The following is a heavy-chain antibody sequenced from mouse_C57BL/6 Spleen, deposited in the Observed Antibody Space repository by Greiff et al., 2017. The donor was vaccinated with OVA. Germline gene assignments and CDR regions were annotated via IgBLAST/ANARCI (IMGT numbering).Heavy chain of an antibody. D-gene: IGHD2-3*01. CDR3: ARLYDAWFAY. CDR1: GYTFTSYW. CDR2: IHPNSGSS. J-gene: IGHJ3*01. V-gene: IGHV1-64*01. Sequence: QVQLKESGAELVKPGASVKLSCKASGYTFTSYWMHWVKQRPGQGLEWIGMIHPNSGSSNYNEKFKSKATLTVDKSSSTAYMQLSSLTSEDSAVYYCARLYDAWFAYWGQGTLVTVSA.